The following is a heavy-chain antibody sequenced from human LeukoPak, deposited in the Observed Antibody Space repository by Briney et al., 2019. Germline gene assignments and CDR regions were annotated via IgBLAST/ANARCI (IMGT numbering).Heavy chain of an antibody. J-gene: IGHJ4*02. D-gene: IGHD3-16*01. Sequence: SETLSLTCSVSGGSIRSDYWSWIRQPPGKGLEWVGYISKSGSTKYNPSVETRVTISIDTSKNQLSLKLSSVTAADTAIYYCAKVGRGDYVWGGYSFDYWGQGTLVTVSS. CDR3: AKVGRGDYVWGGYSFDY. V-gene: IGHV4-59*01. CDR1: GGSIRSDY. CDR2: ISKSGST.